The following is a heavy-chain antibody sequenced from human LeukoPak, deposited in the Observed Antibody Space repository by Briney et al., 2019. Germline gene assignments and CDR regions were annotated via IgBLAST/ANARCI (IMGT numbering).Heavy chain of an antibody. V-gene: IGHV5-51*01. CDR3: ARHASGCSSISSCLLGWFDP. D-gene: IGHD2-2*01. CDR2: IFPGASDT. CDR1: GYSFTNYW. J-gene: IGHJ5*02. Sequence: GASLHISCTGSGYSFTNYWIAWVRQVPVKGLEGMGIIFPGASDTIYSPSFQGPVTISADKSISTAYLQWSSLKASDTAMYYCARHASGCSSISSCLLGWFDPWGQGALVTVSS.